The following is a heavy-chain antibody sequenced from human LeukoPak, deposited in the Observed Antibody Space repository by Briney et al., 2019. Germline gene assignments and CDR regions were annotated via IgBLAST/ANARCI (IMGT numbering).Heavy chain of an antibody. CDR1: GFTFSDYY. Sequence: GGSLRLSCAASGFTFSDYYMSWIRQAPGKGLEWVSYISSSGSTIYYADSVKGRFTISRDNAKNSLYLQMNSLRAEDTAVYYCARGRGYYDSSGSRNWFDPWGQGTLVTVSS. CDR3: ARGRGYYDSSGSRNWFDP. J-gene: IGHJ5*02. V-gene: IGHV3-11*04. CDR2: ISSSGSTI. D-gene: IGHD3-22*01.